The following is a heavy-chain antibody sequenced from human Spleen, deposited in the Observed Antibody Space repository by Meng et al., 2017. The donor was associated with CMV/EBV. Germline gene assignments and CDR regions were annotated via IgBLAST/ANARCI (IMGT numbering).Heavy chain of an antibody. D-gene: IGHD1-26*01. Sequence: GGSLRLSCAASAFPFSSYAVSWVRQAPGKGLEWVSVIYSGASSAYYADSVKGRFTISRDNSKNTLYVQMNSLRDDDTAVYYCTKLGRGTYGDYWGQGTLVTVS. V-gene: IGHV3-23*03. CDR2: IYSGASSA. J-gene: IGHJ4*02. CDR3: TKLGRGTYGDY. CDR1: AFPFSSYA.